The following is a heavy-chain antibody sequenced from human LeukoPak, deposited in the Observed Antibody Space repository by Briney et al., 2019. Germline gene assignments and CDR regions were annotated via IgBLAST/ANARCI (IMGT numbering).Heavy chain of an antibody. CDR2: IWYDGSNK. J-gene: IGHJ4*02. Sequence: GRSLRLSCAASGFTFSSYGMHWVRQAPGKGLEGVAVIWYDGSNKYYADSVKGRFTISRDNSKNTLYLQMNSLRAEDTAVYYCARESLGAGEYWGQGTLVTVSS. V-gene: IGHV3-33*01. CDR3: ARESLGAGEY. CDR1: GFTFSSYG. D-gene: IGHD3-10*01.